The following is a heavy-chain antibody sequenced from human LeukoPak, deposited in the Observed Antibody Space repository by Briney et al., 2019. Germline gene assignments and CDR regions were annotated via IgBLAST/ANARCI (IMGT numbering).Heavy chain of an antibody. CDR3: ARDGVIAVAWFDP. CDR2: INPSGGST. J-gene: IGHJ5*02. V-gene: IGHV1-46*01. Sequence: ASVKVSCKASGYTFTSYYMHWVRQAPGQGLEWMGIINPSGGSTSYAQKFRGRVTMTRDTSTSTVYMELSSLRSEDTAVYYCARDGVIAVAWFDPWGQGTLVTVSS. CDR1: GYTFTSYY. D-gene: IGHD6-19*01.